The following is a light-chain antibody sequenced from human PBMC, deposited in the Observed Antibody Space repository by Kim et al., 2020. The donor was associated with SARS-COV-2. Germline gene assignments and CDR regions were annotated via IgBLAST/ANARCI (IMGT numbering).Light chain of an antibody. Sequence: VSPGEKATLSCRASQSVSSNLAWYQQKPGQAPRLLIYGASTRATGIPARFSGSGSGTEFTLTISSLQSEDFAVYYCQQYNNWPLAFGGGTKVDIK. CDR2: GAS. CDR3: QQYNNWPLA. V-gene: IGKV3-15*01. CDR1: QSVSSN. J-gene: IGKJ4*01.